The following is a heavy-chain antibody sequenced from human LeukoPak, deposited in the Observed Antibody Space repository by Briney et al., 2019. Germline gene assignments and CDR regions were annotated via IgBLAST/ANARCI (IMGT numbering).Heavy chain of an antibody. CDR1: GFTFSSYA. V-gene: IGHV3-23*01. D-gene: IGHD3-10*01. CDR3: AKVRYYGSGRYFDY. Sequence: GGSLRLSCAASGFTFSSYAMSWVRQAPGKGLEWVSVTSGSGGSTYYADSVKGRFTISRDNSKNTLYLQMNSLRAEDTAVYYCAKVRYYGSGRYFDYWGQGTLVTVSS. CDR2: TSGSGGST. J-gene: IGHJ4*02.